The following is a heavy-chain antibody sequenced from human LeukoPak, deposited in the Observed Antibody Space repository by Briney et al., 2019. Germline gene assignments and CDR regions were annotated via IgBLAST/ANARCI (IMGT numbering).Heavy chain of an antibody. Sequence: PGGSLRLSCTASGFTFSSYWMHWVRQAPGKGLEWVSAISGSGGSTYYADSVKGRFTISRDNSKNTLYLQVNSLRAEDTAVYYCAKDRYYYDSSGYLDYWGQGTLVTVSS. J-gene: IGHJ4*02. V-gene: IGHV3-23*01. D-gene: IGHD3-22*01. CDR2: ISGSGGST. CDR1: GFTFSSYW. CDR3: AKDRYYYDSSGYLDY.